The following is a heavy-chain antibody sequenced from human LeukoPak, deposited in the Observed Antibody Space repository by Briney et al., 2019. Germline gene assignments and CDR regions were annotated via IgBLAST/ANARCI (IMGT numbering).Heavy chain of an antibody. Sequence: GGSLRLSCAASGCIFSNYAMSWVRQVAGRGLEWVSTISSRGDRTYVADYVKGRFTISRDNSKNSLYLQMNTVRAEDTAVYYCVKGPRPDITVAHTVETWGQGTLVTVSS. CDR1: GCIFSNYA. J-gene: IGHJ5*02. D-gene: IGHD6-19*01. V-gene: IGHV3-23*01. CDR2: ISSRGDRT. CDR3: VKGPRPDITVAHTVET.